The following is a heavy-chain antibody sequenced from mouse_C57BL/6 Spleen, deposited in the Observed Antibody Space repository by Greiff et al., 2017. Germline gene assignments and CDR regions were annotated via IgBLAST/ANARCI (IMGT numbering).Heavy chain of an antibody. CDR2: IDPENGDT. D-gene: IGHD2-1*01. J-gene: IGHJ3*01. CDR3: TGNYGFAY. Sequence: VQLQQSGAELVRPGASVKLSCTASGFNFKDDYMHWVKQRPEQGLEWIGWIDPENGDTAYASKFQGKATITAYTSSNTAYLQLSSLTSEDTAVCYCTGNYGFAYWGPGTLVTVSA. CDR1: GFNFKDDY. V-gene: IGHV14-4*01.